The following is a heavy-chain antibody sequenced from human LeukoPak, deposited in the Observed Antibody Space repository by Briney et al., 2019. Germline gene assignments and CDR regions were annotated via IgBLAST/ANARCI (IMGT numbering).Heavy chain of an antibody. CDR3: ARAIIYGSGSPLYYYYMDV. V-gene: IGHV3-20*01. D-gene: IGHD3-10*01. CDR2: INWNGGST. CDR1: GFTFDDYG. J-gene: IGHJ6*03. Sequence: GGSLRLSCAASGFTFDDYGMSWVRQAPGKGLEWVSGINWNGGSTGYADSVKGRFTISGDNAKNSLYLQMNSLRAEDTALYHCARAIIYGSGSPLYYYYMDVWGKGTTVTISS.